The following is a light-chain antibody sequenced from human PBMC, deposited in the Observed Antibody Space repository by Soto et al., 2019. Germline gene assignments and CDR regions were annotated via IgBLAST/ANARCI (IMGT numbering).Light chain of an antibody. V-gene: IGKV3-20*01. CDR2: GAS. CDR1: QSVSSSY. J-gene: IGKJ2*01. CDR3: QQYGSSPYT. Sequence: EIVLTQSPGTLSLSPGERATLSCRASQSVSSSYLAWYQQKPGQAPRLLIYGASSRATGIPDRFSGSGSGTDFTLTISRLELEDLAVYYCQQYGSSPYTFGQGTKLEIK.